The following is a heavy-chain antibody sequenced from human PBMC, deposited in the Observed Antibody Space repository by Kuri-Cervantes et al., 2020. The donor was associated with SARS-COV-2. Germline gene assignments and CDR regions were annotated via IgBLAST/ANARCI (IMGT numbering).Heavy chain of an antibody. CDR3: AREYPLDSSSSFLGDAFDI. D-gene: IGHD6-6*01. V-gene: IGHV3-74*01. CDR2: INTDGSST. J-gene: IGHJ3*02. CDR1: GFTFGSYW. Sequence: GESLKISCAASGFTFGSYWMHWVRQAPGKGLVWVSRINTDGSSTNYADSVKGRFTMSRDNAKNSLYLQMNSLRAEDTAVYYCAREYPLDSSSSFLGDAFDIWGQGTMVTVSS.